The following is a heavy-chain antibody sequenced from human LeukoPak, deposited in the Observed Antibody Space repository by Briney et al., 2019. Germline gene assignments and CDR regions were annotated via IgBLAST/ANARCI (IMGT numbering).Heavy chain of an antibody. CDR3: ARQTGSGLFILP. CDR2: IYYSGST. D-gene: IGHD3/OR15-3a*01. CDR1: GGSTSSYY. V-gene: IGHV4-59*08. J-gene: IGHJ4*02. Sequence: PSETLSLTCTVPGGSTSSYYWSWIRQPPGKGLEWIGYIYYSGSTNYNPSLKSQVSISIDTSKNQFSLRLTSVTAADTAVYYCARQTGSGLFILPGGQGTLVTVSS.